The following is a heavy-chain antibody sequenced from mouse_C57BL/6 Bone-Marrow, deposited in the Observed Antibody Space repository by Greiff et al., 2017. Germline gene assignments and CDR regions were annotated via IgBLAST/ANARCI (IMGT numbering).Heavy chain of an antibody. CDR3: ASTTVVAWYFDV. CDR2: INPSNGGT. D-gene: IGHD1-1*01. CDR1: GYTFTSYW. J-gene: IGHJ1*03. V-gene: IGHV1-53*01. Sequence: QVQLKQPGTELVKPGASVKLSCKASGYTFTSYWMHWVKQRPGQGLEWIGNINPSNGGTNYNEKFKSKATLTVDKSSSTAYMQLSSLTSEDSAVYYCASTTVVAWYFDVWGTGTTVTVSS.